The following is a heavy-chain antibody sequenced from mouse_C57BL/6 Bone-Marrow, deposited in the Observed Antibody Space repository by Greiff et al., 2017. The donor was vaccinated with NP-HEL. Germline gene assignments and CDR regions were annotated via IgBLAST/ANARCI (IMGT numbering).Heavy chain of an antibody. CDR1: GYTLTDYE. Sequence: LQESGAELVRPGASVTLSCKASGYTLTDYEMHWVKQTPVHGLEWIGAIDPETGGTAYNQKFKGKAILTADKSASTAYMELRSLTSEDSAVYYCTREGLRGFAYWGQGTLVTVSA. J-gene: IGHJ3*01. D-gene: IGHD3-1*01. CDR2: IDPETGGT. V-gene: IGHV1-15*01. CDR3: TREGLRGFAY.